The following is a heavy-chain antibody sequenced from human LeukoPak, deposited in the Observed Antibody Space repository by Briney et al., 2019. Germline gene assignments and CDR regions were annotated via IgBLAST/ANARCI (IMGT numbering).Heavy chain of an antibody. V-gene: IGHV1-69*01. CDR1: GGTFSSYA. J-gene: IGHJ3*02. CDR3: ARPMTDYWDAFDI. D-gene: IGHD2-8*02. Sequence: GGSLRLSCAASGGTFSSYAISWVRQAPGQGLEWMGGIIPIFGTANYAQKFQGRVTITADESTSTAYMELSSLRSEDTAVYYCARPMTDYWDAFDIWGQGTMVTVSS. CDR2: IIPIFGTA.